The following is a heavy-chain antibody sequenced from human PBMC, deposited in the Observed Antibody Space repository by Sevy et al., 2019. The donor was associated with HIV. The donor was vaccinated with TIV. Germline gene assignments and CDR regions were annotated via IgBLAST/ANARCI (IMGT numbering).Heavy chain of an antibody. Sequence: GGSLRLSCAASGFTFSNFGMLWVRQTPGKELEWVAFIQSDGSNKNHADSVKGRFTISRDNSKNTLFLQMNSLRPEDTAVYYCARNYRGLTWGQGTLVTVSS. V-gene: IGHV3-30*03. J-gene: IGHJ5*02. CDR1: GFTFSNFG. CDR2: IQSDGSNK. D-gene: IGHD3-10*01. CDR3: ARNYRGLT.